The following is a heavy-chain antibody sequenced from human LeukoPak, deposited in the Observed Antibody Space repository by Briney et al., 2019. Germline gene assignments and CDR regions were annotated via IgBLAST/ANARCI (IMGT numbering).Heavy chain of an antibody. Sequence: KSSQTLSLTCTVSGGSISSGGYYWSWIRQHPGKGLEWIGYIYYSGSTYYNPSLKSRVTISVDTSKNQFSLKLSSVTAADTAVYYCAREDRIAVAGTPRDAFDIWGQGTMVTVSS. D-gene: IGHD6-19*01. CDR3: AREDRIAVAGTPRDAFDI. V-gene: IGHV4-31*03. J-gene: IGHJ3*02. CDR1: GGSISSGGYY. CDR2: IYYSGST.